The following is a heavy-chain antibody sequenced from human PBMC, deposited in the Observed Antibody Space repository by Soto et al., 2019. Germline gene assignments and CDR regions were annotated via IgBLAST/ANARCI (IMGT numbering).Heavy chain of an antibody. CDR3: ARGDCVGGSCYSLARSFYYYMDV. J-gene: IGHJ6*03. D-gene: IGHD2-15*01. V-gene: IGHV3-74*01. CDR1: GFTFSNYW. Sequence: EVKLVESGGGLVEPGGSLRLSSAASGFTFSNYWMYWVRQAPGQGLVWVSRINSDGSVSRYADSVKGRLTISRDNVKNTLYLQMNSLRVEDTAVYYCARGDCVGGSCYSLARSFYYYMDVWGKGTTVTVFS. CDR2: INSDGSVS.